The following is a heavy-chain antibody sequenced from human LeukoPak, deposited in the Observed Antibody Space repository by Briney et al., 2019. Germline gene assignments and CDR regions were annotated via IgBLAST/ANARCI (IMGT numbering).Heavy chain of an antibody. Sequence: SETLSLTCTVSGGSISSYYWTWIRQPAGKGLEWIGRIYSSGGTNYNPSLKSRVTMSVDTSKNQFSLKLSSVTAADTAVYYCARDSDGSGSYFHWGQGTLVTVSS. V-gene: IGHV4-4*07. CDR1: GGSISSYY. D-gene: IGHD3-10*01. CDR2: IYSSGGT. J-gene: IGHJ4*02. CDR3: ARDSDGSGSYFH.